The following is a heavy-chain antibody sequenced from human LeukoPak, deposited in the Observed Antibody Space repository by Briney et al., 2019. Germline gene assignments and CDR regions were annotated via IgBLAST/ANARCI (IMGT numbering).Heavy chain of an antibody. Sequence: ASVKVSCKASGYTFTSYGISWVRQAPGQGLEWMGWISAYNGNTNYAQKLQGRVTMTTDTSTSTAYMELSRLRSDDTAMYYCARDRVYIVETENWFDPWGQGTLVTVSS. CDR2: ISAYNGNT. V-gene: IGHV1-18*01. CDR1: GYTFTSYG. CDR3: ARDRVYIVETENWFDP. J-gene: IGHJ5*02. D-gene: IGHD5-12*01.